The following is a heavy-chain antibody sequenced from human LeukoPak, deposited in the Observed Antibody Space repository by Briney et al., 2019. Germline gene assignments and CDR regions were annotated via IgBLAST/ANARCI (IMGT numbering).Heavy chain of an antibody. Sequence: GGSLRLSCAASGFTFSDYNMSWIRQAPGKGLEGISYISSTSSNIYYADSVKGRFTISRDNAKNSLYLQMNSLRVEDTAVYYCARRAGAYSHPYDYWGQGTLVTVSS. CDR1: GFTFSDYN. CDR2: ISSTSSNI. D-gene: IGHD4/OR15-4a*01. CDR3: ARRAGAYSHPYDY. V-gene: IGHV3-11*01. J-gene: IGHJ4*02.